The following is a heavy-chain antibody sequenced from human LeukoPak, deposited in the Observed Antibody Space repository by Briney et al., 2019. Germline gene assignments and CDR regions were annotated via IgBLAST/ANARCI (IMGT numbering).Heavy chain of an antibody. V-gene: IGHV4-34*01. CDR2: INHSGST. J-gene: IGHJ4*02. CDR1: GGSFSGYY. CDR3: ASYDFWSGYYPYYFDY. D-gene: IGHD3-3*01. Sequence: SETLSLTCAVYGGSFSGYYWSWIRQPPGKGLEWIGEINHSGSTYYNPSLKSRVTISVDTSKNQFSLKLSSVTAADTAVYYCASYDFWSGYYPYYFDYWGQGTLVTVSS.